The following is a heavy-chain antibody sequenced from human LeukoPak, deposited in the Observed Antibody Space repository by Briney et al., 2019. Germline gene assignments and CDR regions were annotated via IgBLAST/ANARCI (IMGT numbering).Heavy chain of an antibody. CDR3: ARGAAPGLRLPHSSGWYSYFDY. V-gene: IGHV4-34*01. D-gene: IGHD6-19*01. CDR2: INHSGST. Sequence: PSETLSLTCAVYGGSFSGYYWSWIRQPPGKGLEWTGEINHSGSTNYNPSLKSRVTISVDTSKNQFSLKLSSVTAADTAVYYCARGAAPGLRLPHSSGWYSYFDYWGQGTLVTVSS. J-gene: IGHJ4*02. CDR1: GGSFSGYY.